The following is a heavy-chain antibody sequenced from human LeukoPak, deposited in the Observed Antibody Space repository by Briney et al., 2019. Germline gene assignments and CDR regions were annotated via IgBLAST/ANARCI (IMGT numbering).Heavy chain of an antibody. D-gene: IGHD6-19*01. CDR1: GGSISNYY. Sequence: PSETLSLTCTVSGGSISNYYWNWIRQPPGKGLEWIGYVYYSGSTNYNPSLKSRVTMSVDTSKDQFSLKLTSLTAADTAVYYCARGGTRSITAVAGVTFDYWGQGTLVTVSS. CDR3: ARGGTRSITAVAGVTFDY. J-gene: IGHJ4*02. CDR2: VYYSGST. V-gene: IGHV4-59*01.